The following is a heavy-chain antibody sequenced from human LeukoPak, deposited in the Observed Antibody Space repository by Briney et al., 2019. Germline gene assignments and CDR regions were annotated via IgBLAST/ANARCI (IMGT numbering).Heavy chain of an antibody. V-gene: IGHV3-23*01. CDR3: AKWSALSYYDSSGAIDY. CDR2: ISGSGGST. D-gene: IGHD3-22*01. Sequence: GGSLRLSCAASGFTFSSYGMSWVRQAPGKGLEWVSAISGSGGSTYYAGSVKGRFTISRDNSKNTLYLQMNSLRAEDTAVYYCAKWSALSYYDSSGAIDYWGQGTLVTVSS. CDR1: GFTFSSYG. J-gene: IGHJ4*02.